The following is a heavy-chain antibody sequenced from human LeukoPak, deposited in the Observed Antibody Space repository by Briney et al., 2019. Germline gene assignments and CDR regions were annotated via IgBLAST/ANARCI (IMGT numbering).Heavy chain of an antibody. CDR1: GGSISTTSYH. CDR2: ISYSGSI. D-gene: IGHD6-19*01. CDR3: ARQGYSSTLFEY. Sequence: SETLSLTCAVSGGSISTTSYHWGWIRQPPGKGLEWIGTISYSGSINYNPSLKSRVTISVDTSKNQFSLKLSSVTAADTAVYYCARQGYSSTLFEYWGQGTLVTVSS. V-gene: IGHV4-39*01. J-gene: IGHJ4*02.